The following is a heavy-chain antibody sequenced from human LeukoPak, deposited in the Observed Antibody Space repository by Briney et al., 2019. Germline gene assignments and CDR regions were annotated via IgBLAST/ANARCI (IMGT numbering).Heavy chain of an antibody. D-gene: IGHD2-21*02. V-gene: IGHV3-30*04. J-gene: IGHJ3*01. Sequence: GGSLRLSCAASGFTFSSYVVHWVRQAPGRGLEGVALISYDGTNKDYRDSVEGRFTISRDNSKNTLFLQKSTIRNEETGVEYCAISVTAFSNRQHGLKLWGKGTKVTVSS. CDR2: ISYDGTNK. CDR3: AISVTAFSNRQHGLKL. CDR1: GFTFSSYV.